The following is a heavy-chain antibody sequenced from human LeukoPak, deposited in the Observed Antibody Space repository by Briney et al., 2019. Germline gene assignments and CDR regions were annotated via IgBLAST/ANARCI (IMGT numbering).Heavy chain of an antibody. J-gene: IGHJ3*02. CDR1: GGSMRSYY. CDR2: IYYSGST. D-gene: IGHD3-9*01. Sequence: PSETLSLTCTVSGGSMRSYYWNWIRQPPGKGLEWIGYIYYSGSTNYNPSLKNRVTISIDTSKSQFSLRLTSVTAADTAVYYCARARYVNSFYAFDIWGQGTLVTVSS. CDR3: ARARYVNSFYAFDI. V-gene: IGHV4-59*01.